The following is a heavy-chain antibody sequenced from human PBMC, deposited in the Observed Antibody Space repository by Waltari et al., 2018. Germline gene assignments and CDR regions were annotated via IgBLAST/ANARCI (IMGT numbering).Heavy chain of an antibody. D-gene: IGHD2-8*02. Sequence: QVQLVQSGTEVKKPGASVQVSCKVSGTSLTGVPIHWVRQAPGKGLEWMGGVDPEDGEKIYAQKFQGRVTMTEDTSTDTAYMELSRLRSEDTAIYYCATVYCGGGACYKYQYYYGLDVWGQGTTVTV. J-gene: IGHJ6*02. CDR3: ATVYCGGGACYKYQYYYGLDV. CDR2: VDPEDGEK. V-gene: IGHV1-24*01. CDR1: GTSLTGVP.